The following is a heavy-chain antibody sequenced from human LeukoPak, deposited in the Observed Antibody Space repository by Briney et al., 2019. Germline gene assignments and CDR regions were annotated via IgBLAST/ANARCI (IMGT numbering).Heavy chain of an antibody. CDR1: GASVSSQNYY. V-gene: IGHV4-39*07. CDR2: THHSDGT. CDR3: VETPNYYYDSSGYLR. J-gene: IGHJ1*01. D-gene: IGHD3-22*01. Sequence: SETLSLTCTVSGASVSSQNYYWGWVRQPPGKGLEWIGSTHHSDGTNHNPSLKSRVTISVDTSKNQFSLKLISVTAADTAVYYCVETPNYYYDSSGYLRWGQGTLVTVSS.